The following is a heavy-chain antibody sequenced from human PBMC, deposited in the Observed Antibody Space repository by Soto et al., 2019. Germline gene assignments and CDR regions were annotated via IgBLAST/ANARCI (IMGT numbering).Heavy chain of an antibody. D-gene: IGHD6-19*01. J-gene: IGHJ6*02. CDR3: ARRPRTYSSGPLGV. V-gene: IGHV3-74*01. CDR1: GFTFSSYW. Sequence: EVQLVESGGGLVQPGGSLRLSCAASGFTFSSYWMHWVRQAPGKGLLWVSRINSDGSSTSYADSVKGRFTISRDNAKNTLYLQMNSLRAEDTAVYYCARRPRTYSSGPLGVWGQGTTVTVSS. CDR2: INSDGSST.